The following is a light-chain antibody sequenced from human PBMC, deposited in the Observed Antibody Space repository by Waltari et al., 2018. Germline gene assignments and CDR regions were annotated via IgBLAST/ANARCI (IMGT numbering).Light chain of an antibody. CDR1: QSIDSY. Sequence: DIKMAQYPCSLSASVGDRGTIPGRASQSIDSYLNWYQQKPGKAPKLLIYAASTLQSGVPSRFSGSGSGTDFTLTISSLQPEDFATYYCQQSDSIPPQFTFGPGTKVDIK. J-gene: IGKJ3*01. CDR3: QQSDSIPPQFT. V-gene: IGKV1-39*01. CDR2: AAS.